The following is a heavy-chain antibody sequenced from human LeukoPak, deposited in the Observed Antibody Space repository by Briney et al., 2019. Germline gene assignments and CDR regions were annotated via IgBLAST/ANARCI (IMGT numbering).Heavy chain of an antibody. D-gene: IGHD3-9*01. CDR1: GYIFTGYY. V-gene: IGHV1-2*02. J-gene: IGHJ5*02. Sequence: ASVTVSCKASGYIFTGYYMHWVRQAPGQGLEWMGWINPNSGGTNYAQKFQGRVTMTRDTSISTAYMGLSRLRSDDTAVYYCARGVILTGLTSWGQGTLVTVSS. CDR3: ARGVILTGLTS. CDR2: INPNSGGT.